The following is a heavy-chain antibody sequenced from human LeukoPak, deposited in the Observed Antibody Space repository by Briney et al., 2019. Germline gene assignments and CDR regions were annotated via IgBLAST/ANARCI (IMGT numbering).Heavy chain of an antibody. V-gene: IGHV3-64*01. J-gene: IGHJ4*02. CDR2: ISSDGGFN. CDR1: GFTFTTSA. CDR3: ARAQGYCSSGSCYFDY. D-gene: IGHD2-15*01. Sequence: GGSLRLSCAGSGFTFTTSALHWVRQAPGKGLEYVSSISSDGGFNYYANSLKGRFTISRDNSKNTLYLQMGSLRAEDMAVYYCARAQGYCSSGSCYFDYWGQGTLVTVSS.